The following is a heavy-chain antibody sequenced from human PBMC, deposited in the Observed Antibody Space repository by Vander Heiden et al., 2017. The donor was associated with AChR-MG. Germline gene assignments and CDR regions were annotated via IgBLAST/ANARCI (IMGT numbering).Heavy chain of an antibody. D-gene: IGHD6-19*01. Sequence: EVQLLESGGGLVQPGGSLRLSCAASGFTFSSYPMSWVRQAPGKGLEWVSTISGDAANTYYADSVKGRFIISRDNSKNTLDLQMNSLRADDTAVYYCAKGTGWFPYFDYWGHGTLVTVSS. CDR3: AKGTGWFPYFDY. CDR1: GFTFSSYP. J-gene: IGHJ4*01. V-gene: IGHV3-23*01. CDR2: ISGDAANT.